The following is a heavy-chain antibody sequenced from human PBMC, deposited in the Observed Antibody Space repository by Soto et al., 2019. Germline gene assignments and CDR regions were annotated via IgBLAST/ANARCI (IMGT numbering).Heavy chain of an antibody. Sequence: QVTLKESGPVLVKPTETLTLTCTVSEFSLGNARMGVSWIRQPPGKALEWLAYILSNDEKSYSTSLKSRLTISKDTSKSQVVLTMTNMDPVDTATYYCARIPEVNGVYYNDSSGYYRVHWYIDLWGRGTLVSVSS. CDR2: ILSNDEK. D-gene: IGHD3-22*01. J-gene: IGHJ2*01. V-gene: IGHV2-26*01. CDR1: EFSLGNARMG. CDR3: ARIPEVNGVYYNDSSGYYRVHWYIDL.